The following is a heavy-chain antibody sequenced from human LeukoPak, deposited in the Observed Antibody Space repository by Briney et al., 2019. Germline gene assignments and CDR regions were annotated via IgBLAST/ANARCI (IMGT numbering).Heavy chain of an antibody. Sequence: ASVKVSCKASGYTFTGYYMHWVRLAPGQGLEWMGRINPNSGGTNYAQKFQGRVTMTRDTSISTAYMELSRLRSDDTAVYYCAVTDCSGGSCYSGLNYWGQGTLVTVSS. D-gene: IGHD2-15*01. V-gene: IGHV1-2*06. J-gene: IGHJ4*02. CDR2: INPNSGGT. CDR1: GYTFTGYY. CDR3: AVTDCSGGSCYSGLNY.